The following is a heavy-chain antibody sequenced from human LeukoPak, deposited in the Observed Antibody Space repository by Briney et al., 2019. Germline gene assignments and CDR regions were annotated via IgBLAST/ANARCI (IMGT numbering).Heavy chain of an antibody. Sequence: SKTLSLTCTVSTVSTSSYYWSWIRQPAGKGLEWIGRIHTSGATNYNPSLKSRLTMSVDTSKNQFSLNLSSVTAADTAVYFCARDRSLYNSGSYYSSFEYWGQGILVTVSS. V-gene: IGHV4-4*07. D-gene: IGHD3-10*01. CDR1: TVSTSSYY. CDR2: IHTSGAT. CDR3: ARDRSLYNSGSYYSSFEY. J-gene: IGHJ4*02.